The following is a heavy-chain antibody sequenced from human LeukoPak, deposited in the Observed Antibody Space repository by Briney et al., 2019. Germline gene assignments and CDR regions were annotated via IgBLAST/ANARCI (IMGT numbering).Heavy chain of an antibody. Sequence: GGSLRLSCAASGFTFSTYGMSWVRQAPGKGLEWVANIKQDGSEKYYVDSVKGRFTISRDNAKNSLFLQMNSLRAEDTAAYYCARPPGDYWGQGTLVTVSS. J-gene: IGHJ4*02. CDR2: IKQDGSEK. V-gene: IGHV3-7*01. CDR1: GFTFSTYG. D-gene: IGHD1-26*01. CDR3: ARPPGDY.